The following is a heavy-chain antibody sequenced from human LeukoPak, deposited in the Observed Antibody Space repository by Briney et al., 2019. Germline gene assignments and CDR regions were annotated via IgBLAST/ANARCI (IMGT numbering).Heavy chain of an antibody. Sequence: QPGGSLRLSCAASGFTFSSYAMSWVRRAPGKGLEWVSAISGSGGSTYYADSVKGRFTISRDNSRRTLYLQMNSLRGEDTGIYHCAKGSIFNYMDVWGKGTTVIVSS. CDR3: AKGSIFNYMDV. J-gene: IGHJ6*03. CDR2: ISGSGGST. CDR1: GFTFSSYA. V-gene: IGHV3-23*01.